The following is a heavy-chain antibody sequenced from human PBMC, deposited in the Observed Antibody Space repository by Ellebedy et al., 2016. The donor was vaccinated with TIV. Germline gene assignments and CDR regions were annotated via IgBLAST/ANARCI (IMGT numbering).Heavy chain of an antibody. D-gene: IGHD4-17*01. CDR3: ARRGSYGDYAVHVNSWFDS. CDR1: GFNFRSYW. Sequence: PGGSLRLSCAASGFNFRSYWMGWVRQAPGKGLEWVANIYQDGSERYYVDSVEGRFTISRDNAKNELYLQMKSLRVEDTAVYYCARRGSYGDYAVHVNSWFDSWGQGTPVTVSP. CDR2: IYQDGSER. J-gene: IGHJ5*01. V-gene: IGHV3-7*01.